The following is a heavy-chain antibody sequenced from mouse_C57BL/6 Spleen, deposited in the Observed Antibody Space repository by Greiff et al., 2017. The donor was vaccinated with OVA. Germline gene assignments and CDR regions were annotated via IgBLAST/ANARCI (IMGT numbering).Heavy chain of an antibody. CDR3: ARDAWGAMDY. Sequence: EVMLVESGGGLVQSGRSLRLSCAPSGFTFSDFYMEWVRQAPGKGLEWIAASRNKANDYTTEYSASVKGRFIVSRDTSQSILYLQMNALRAEDTAIYYCARDAWGAMDYWGQGTSVTVSS. V-gene: IGHV7-1*01. CDR2: SRNKANDYTT. CDR1: GFTFSDFY. J-gene: IGHJ4*01.